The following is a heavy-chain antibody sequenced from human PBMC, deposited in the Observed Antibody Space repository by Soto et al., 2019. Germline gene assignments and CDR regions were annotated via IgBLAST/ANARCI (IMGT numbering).Heavy chain of an antibody. D-gene: IGHD2-15*01. V-gene: IGHV3-48*03. CDR1: GFNFKIYG. CDR3: ARVAIMGVVNGPLFFFVL. Sequence: QLVESGGGLVQPGGSLSLSCSASGFNFKIYGMTWVRQAPGKGLEWISDISTLGTTIHYADSVRDRFTISRDNPTNAVYLHWTSLRDEGTAVYYCARVAIMGVVNGPLFFFVLWGQGTLVTVSS. CDR2: ISTLGTTI. J-gene: IGHJ4*02.